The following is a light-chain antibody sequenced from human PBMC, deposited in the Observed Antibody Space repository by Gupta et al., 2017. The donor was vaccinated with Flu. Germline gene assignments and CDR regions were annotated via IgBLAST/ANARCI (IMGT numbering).Light chain of an antibody. CDR2: DVT. CDR1: TSDVGSYHY. CDR3: CSFASTFYV. Sequence: QSALTQPRSVSGSPGQSVTISCTGTTSDVGSYHYVSWYQHHPLNAPKLIIYDVTKRPSGVPDRFSGAKSGYTASLTISGLQADDEGDYYCCSFASTFYVFGTGTEVSVL. J-gene: IGLJ1*01. V-gene: IGLV2-11*01.